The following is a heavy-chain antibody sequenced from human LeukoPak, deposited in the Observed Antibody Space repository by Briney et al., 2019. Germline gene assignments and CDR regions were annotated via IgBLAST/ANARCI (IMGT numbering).Heavy chain of an antibody. D-gene: IGHD5-12*01. CDR2: ITSKTDGGIT. CDR1: GFTFSSYS. V-gene: IGHV3-15*01. J-gene: IGHJ4*02. CDR3: ARDRAGVATISECDY. Sequence: PGGSLRLSCAASGFTFSSYSMNWVRQAPGKGLEWVGRITSKTDGGITDSAAPVKGRFTVSRDDSKNTLFLQMNSLRAEDTAVYYCARDRAGVATISECDYWGQGTLVTVSS.